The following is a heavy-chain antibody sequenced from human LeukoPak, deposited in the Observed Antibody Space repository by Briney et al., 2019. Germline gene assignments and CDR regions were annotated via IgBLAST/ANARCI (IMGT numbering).Heavy chain of an antibody. V-gene: IGHV3-30*03. Sequence: GGSLRLSCAASGFTFSSYGMHWVRQAPGKGLEWVAVISYDGSNKYYADSVKGRFTISRDNSKNTLYLQMNSLRAEDTAVYYCARSARGYYYDSSGYYRLDYWGQGTLVTVSS. D-gene: IGHD3-22*01. CDR1: GFTFSSYG. J-gene: IGHJ4*02. CDR3: ARSARGYYYDSSGYYRLDY. CDR2: ISYDGSNK.